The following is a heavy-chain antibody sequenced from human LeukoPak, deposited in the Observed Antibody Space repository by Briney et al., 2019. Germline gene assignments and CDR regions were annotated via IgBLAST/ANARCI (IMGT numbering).Heavy chain of an antibody. V-gene: IGHV4-4*07. Sequence: PSETLSLTCTVSGGSISSYYWSWIRQPAGKGLEWIGRIYTSGSTNYNPSLKSRVTMSVDTSKNQFSLKLSSVTAADTAVYYCARDHGFDYYDSSGYYLGSFDPWGQGTLVTVSS. CDR2: IYTSGST. CDR3: ARDHGFDYYDSSGYYLGSFDP. J-gene: IGHJ5*02. D-gene: IGHD3-22*01. CDR1: GGSISSYY.